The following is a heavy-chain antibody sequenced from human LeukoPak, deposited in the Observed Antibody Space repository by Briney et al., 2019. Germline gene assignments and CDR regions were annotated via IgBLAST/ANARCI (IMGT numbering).Heavy chain of an antibody. CDR3: AREGLATITGDY. Sequence: ASVKVSCKASGYTFTGYYMHWVRQAPGQGLEWMGWINPNSGGTNYAQKFQGRVTMTRDTSISTAYMELSRLGSDDTAVYYCAREGLATITGDYWGQGTLVTVSS. J-gene: IGHJ4*02. V-gene: IGHV1-2*02. CDR2: INPNSGGT. CDR1: GYTFTGYY. D-gene: IGHD5-24*01.